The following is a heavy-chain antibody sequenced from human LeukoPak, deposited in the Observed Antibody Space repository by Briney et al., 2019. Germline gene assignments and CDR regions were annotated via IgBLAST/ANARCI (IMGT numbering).Heavy chain of an antibody. CDR1: GGSISSGGYY. CDR3: ARVVITNAVDY. D-gene: IGHD3-22*01. Sequence: PSQTLSLTCTVSGGSISSGGYYWSWIRQPPGKGLEWIGYIYHSGSTYYNPSLKSRVTISVDRSKNQFSLKLSSVTAADTAVYYCARVVITNAVDYWGQGTLVTVSS. V-gene: IGHV4-30-2*01. J-gene: IGHJ4*02. CDR2: IYHSGST.